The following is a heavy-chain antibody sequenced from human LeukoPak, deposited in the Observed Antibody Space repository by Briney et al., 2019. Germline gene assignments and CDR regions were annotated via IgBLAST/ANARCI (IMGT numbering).Heavy chain of an antibody. J-gene: IGHJ4*02. CDR1: GFTCTNYA. CDR3: ARSPYSNYPTSDY. Sequence: GTSLRLSCAASGFTCTNYAMNSVRQAPGKELEWVALISSDGRDTYYADSVKGRFTISRDNSKNTLFLQMNSLRAEDTAVYYCARSPYSNYPTSDYWGQGTMVAVSS. V-gene: IGHV3-30*04. D-gene: IGHD4-11*01. CDR2: ISSDGRDT.